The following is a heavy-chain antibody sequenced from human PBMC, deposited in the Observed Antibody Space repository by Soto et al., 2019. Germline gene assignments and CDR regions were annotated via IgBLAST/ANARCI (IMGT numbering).Heavy chain of an antibody. V-gene: IGHV3-23*01. D-gene: IGHD3-3*01. CDR2: ISASVGNA. CDR3: ADGGEWSFNFEY. J-gene: IGHJ4*02. Sequence: EVQLLESGGGLVQPGGSLRLSCAASGFTFSSYAMSWVRQAPGKGLDWVSGISASVGNAYYADSVKGRFTISRDNSKNTLYLQMNNLRVEDKAVYYCADGGEWSFNFEYWGQGTLVTVSS. CDR1: GFTFSSYA.